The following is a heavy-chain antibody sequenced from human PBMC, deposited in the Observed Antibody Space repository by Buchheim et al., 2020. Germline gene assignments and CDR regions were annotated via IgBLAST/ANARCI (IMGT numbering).Heavy chain of an antibody. CDR1: GFTFSSYS. CDR3: ARRGVREFDY. D-gene: IGHD1-26*01. V-gene: IGHV3-48*02. CDR2: ISSGNTITT. Sequence: DVQLVESGGGLLQPGGSLRLSCAASGFTFSSYSMNWVRQAPGKGLEWVSYISSGNTITTHYADSVLGRFTISRDNAKNSLYLQMNSLRDEDTAVYYCARRGVREFDYWGQGTL. J-gene: IGHJ4*02.